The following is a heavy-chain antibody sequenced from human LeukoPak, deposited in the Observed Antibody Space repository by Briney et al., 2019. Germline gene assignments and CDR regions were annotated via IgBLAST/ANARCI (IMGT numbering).Heavy chain of an antibody. Sequence: ASVNVSCKGSGYTLSNHAFSWVRQAPGQGLEWMGWINPNSGGTNYAQKFQGWVTMTRDTSISTAYMELSRLRSDDTAVYYCARDIGYCSGGSCWTIGAFDIWGQGTMVTVSS. CDR2: INPNSGGT. J-gene: IGHJ3*02. CDR3: ARDIGYCSGGSCWTIGAFDI. CDR1: GYTLSNHA. V-gene: IGHV1-2*04. D-gene: IGHD2-15*01.